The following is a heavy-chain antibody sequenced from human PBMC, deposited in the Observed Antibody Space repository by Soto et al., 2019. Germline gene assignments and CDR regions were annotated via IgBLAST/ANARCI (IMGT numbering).Heavy chain of an antibody. CDR2: LSGSGGTT. V-gene: IGHV3-23*01. J-gene: IGHJ4*02. CDR1: GVTFSNYA. D-gene: IGHD3-10*01. Sequence: GGSLRLSCTVSGVTFSNYAMNWVRQAPGKGLEWVSSLSGSGGTTYYADSVKGRFIISRDNSKNTLYLLMNSLRAEDTALYYCAKQRADYGSGADTFYFDSWGQGALVTVSS. CDR3: AKQRADYGSGADTFYFDS.